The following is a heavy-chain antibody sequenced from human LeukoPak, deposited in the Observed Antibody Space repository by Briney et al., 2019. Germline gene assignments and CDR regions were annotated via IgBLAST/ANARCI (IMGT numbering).Heavy chain of an antibody. CDR3: AVAGGVGVAPTPNWFDP. J-gene: IGHJ5*02. D-gene: IGHD2-15*01. CDR2: TNPNSGNT. Sequence: ASVKVSCKASGYTFTSYDNNWVRLATGQGLEWKGWTNPNSGNTSYAQKFQGRVTMTRNTAKSTAYVELRSQSSRGTDGYYCAVAGGVGVAPTPNWFDPWGQGTLVTVSS. V-gene: IGHV1-8*01. CDR1: GYTFTSYD.